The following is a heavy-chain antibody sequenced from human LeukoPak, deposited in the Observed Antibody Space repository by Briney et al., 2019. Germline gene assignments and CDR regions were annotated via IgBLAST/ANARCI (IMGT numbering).Heavy chain of an antibody. CDR3: ARGVAGTWGGSGWFDP. D-gene: IGHD6-19*01. Sequence: ASVKVSCKASGYTFTGYYMHWVRQAPGQGLEWMGWINPNSGGTNYAQKFQGRVTMTRDTSISTAYMELSRLRSDDTAVYYCARGVAGTWGGSGWFDPWGQGTLVTVSS. CDR2: INPNSGGT. J-gene: IGHJ5*02. CDR1: GYTFTGYY. V-gene: IGHV1-2*02.